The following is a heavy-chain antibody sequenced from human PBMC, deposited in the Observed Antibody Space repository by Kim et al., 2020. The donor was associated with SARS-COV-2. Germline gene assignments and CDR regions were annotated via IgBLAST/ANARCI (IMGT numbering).Heavy chain of an antibody. J-gene: IGHJ6*01. CDR2: IYHSGST. V-gene: IGHV4-34*01. D-gene: IGHD3-10*01. CDR3: ARRRMVEEVIKLPSHYYYG. Sequence: SETLSLTCAVYGGSFSGYYWSWIRQPPGKGLEWIGEIYHSGSTNYNPSLKSRVTISVDTSKNQFSLKLSSVTAADTAVYYCARRRMVEEVIKLPSHYYYG. CDR1: GGSFSGYY.